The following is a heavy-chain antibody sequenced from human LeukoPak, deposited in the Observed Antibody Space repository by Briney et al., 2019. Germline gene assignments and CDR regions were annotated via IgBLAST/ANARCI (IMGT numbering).Heavy chain of an antibody. Sequence: ASVKVSCKTSGYTFTTYGISWVRQAPGQGLEWMGWISGYNGNTNYEQKLQGRVTMTTDTSTNTAYMELGSLRSDDTAVYYCARDGIGDHFWSLFDYWGQGTLVTVSS. V-gene: IGHV1-18*01. CDR1: GYTFTTYG. D-gene: IGHD3-3*02. CDR2: ISGYNGNT. CDR3: ARDGIGDHFWSLFDY. J-gene: IGHJ4*02.